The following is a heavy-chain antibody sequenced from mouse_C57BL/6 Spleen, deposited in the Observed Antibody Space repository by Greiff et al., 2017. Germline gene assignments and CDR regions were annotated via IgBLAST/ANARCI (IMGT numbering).Heavy chain of an antibody. CDR1: GFNIKDYY. CDR2: IDPEDGET. J-gene: IGHJ2*01. D-gene: IGHD1-1*01. V-gene: IGHV14-2*01. CDR3: ARDATVVPFDY. Sequence: VQLQQSGAELVKPGASVKLSCTASGFNIKDYYMHWVKQRTEQGLEWIGRIDPEDGETKYAPKFQGKDTITADTSSNTTYLQPSSLTSEDDAVYYCARDATVVPFDYWGQGTTLTVSS.